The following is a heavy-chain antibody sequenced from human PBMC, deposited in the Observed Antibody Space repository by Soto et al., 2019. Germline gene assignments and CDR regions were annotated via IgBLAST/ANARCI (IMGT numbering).Heavy chain of an antibody. V-gene: IGHV3-30*18. J-gene: IGHJ4*02. CDR1: GFTFSSYG. CDR2: ISYDGSNK. CDR3: AKDKVPVVVTAPFDY. Sequence: QVQLVESGGGVVQPGRSLRLSCAASGFTFSSYGMHWVRQAPGKGLEWVAVISYDGSNKYYADSVKGRFTVSRDKSKNTLYLQVYSLRAEDTAVYYCAKDKVPVVVTAPFDYWCQGTLVTVSS. D-gene: IGHD2-21*02.